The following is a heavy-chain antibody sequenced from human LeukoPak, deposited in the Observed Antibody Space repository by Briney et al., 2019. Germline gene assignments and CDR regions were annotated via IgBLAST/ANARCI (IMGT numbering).Heavy chain of an antibody. D-gene: IGHD3/OR15-3a*01. V-gene: IGHV3-23*01. CDR3: AKAKSQGGGGTRYPDY. J-gene: IGHJ4*02. Sequence: GGSLRLSCAASGFTFSSYAMSWVRQAPGKGLEWVSAISGSGGSTYYADSVKGRFTISRDNSKNTLYPQMNSLRAEDTAVYYCAKAKSQGGGGTRYPDYWGQGTLVTVSS. CDR1: GFTFSSYA. CDR2: ISGSGGST.